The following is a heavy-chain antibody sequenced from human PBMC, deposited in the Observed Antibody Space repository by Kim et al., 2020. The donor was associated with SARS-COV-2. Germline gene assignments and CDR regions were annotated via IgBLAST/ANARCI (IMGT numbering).Heavy chain of an antibody. V-gene: IGHV3-15*01. Sequence: WGSLRLSCAASGLTFTNAWMGWVRQAPGKGLEWVGRIKSNTDGGTTDYAAPVKGRFTISRDDSRKILYLQMNSLKTEDTALYYCTTGGRPVLAKPFDYLG. CDR3: TTGGRPVLAKPFDY. D-gene: IGHD2-15*01. CDR2: IKSNTDGGTT. J-gene: IGHJ4*01. CDR1: GLTFTNAW.